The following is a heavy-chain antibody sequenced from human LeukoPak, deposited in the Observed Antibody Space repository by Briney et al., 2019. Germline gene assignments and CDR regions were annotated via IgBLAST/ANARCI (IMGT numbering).Heavy chain of an antibody. CDR2: IYTSGST. V-gene: IGHV4-61*02. J-gene: IGHJ4*02. D-gene: IGHD5-18*01. CDR1: GGSISSGSYC. Sequence: SQTLSLTCTVSGGSISSGSYCWSWIRQPAGKGLEWIGRIYTSGSTNYNPSLKSRVTISVDTSKNQFSLRLSSVTAADTAVYFCARGQKYRYGYTVTELGSGYFDYWGQGTLVTVSS. CDR3: ARGQKYRYGYTVTELGSGYFDY.